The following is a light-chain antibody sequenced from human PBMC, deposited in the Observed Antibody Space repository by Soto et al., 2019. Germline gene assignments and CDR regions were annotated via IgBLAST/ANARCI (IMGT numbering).Light chain of an antibody. J-gene: IGLJ1*01. CDR2: VVS. CDR1: SSDVGGYKF. V-gene: IGLV2-14*01. CDR3: GSYTGSIYV. Sequence: QSVLTQPASVSGSPGQSITISCTGTSSDVGGYKFVSWYQQHPGKAPKLMIYVVSNRPSGVSSRFSGSKSGNTASLTISGLQAEDEADYYCGSYTGSIYVFGPGTKVTVL.